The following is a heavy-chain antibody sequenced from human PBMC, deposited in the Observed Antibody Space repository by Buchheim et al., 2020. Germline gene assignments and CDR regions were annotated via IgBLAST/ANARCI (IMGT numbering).Heavy chain of an antibody. CDR3: AKTPVVVVAAPHYYMDV. D-gene: IGHD2-15*01. V-gene: IGHV3-11*05. CDR1: GFTFSDYY. CDR2: ISSSSDYR. J-gene: IGHJ6*03. Sequence: QVQLVESGGGLVKPGGSLRLSCAASGFTFSDYYMSWIRQAPGKGLEWVSYISSSSDYRNYADSVKGRFTISRDNAKNSLYLQMNSLRAEDTAVYYCAKTPVVVVAAPHYYMDVWGKGTT.